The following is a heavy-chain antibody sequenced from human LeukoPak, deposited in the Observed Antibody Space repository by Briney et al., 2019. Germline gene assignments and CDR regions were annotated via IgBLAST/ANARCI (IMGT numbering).Heavy chain of an antibody. CDR3: ARDQGIAAYLFDY. CDR2: ISYDGSNK. Sequence: VWSLTLSFAASVFTFSSYAMHWVRQAPGKGLEWVAVISYDGSNKYYADSVKGRFTISRDNSKNTLYLQMNSLRAEDTAVYYCARDQGIAAYLFDYWGQGTLVTVSS. CDR1: VFTFSSYA. V-gene: IGHV3-30-3*01. J-gene: IGHJ4*02. D-gene: IGHD6-13*01.